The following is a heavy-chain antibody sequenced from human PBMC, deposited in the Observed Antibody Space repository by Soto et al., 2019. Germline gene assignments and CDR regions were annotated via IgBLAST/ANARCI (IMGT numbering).Heavy chain of an antibody. CDR1: GGSIRSGGYY. D-gene: IGHD3-22*01. CDR3: AAYDSSGYYYGFSRDAFDI. V-gene: IGHV4-31*03. J-gene: IGHJ3*02. CDR2: IYYSGST. Sequence: SETLSLTCTVSGGSIRSGGYYWSWIRHHPGKGLEWIGYIYYSGSTYYNPSLKSRVTISVDTSKNQFSLKLSSVTAADTAVYYCAAYDSSGYYYGFSRDAFDIWGQGTMVTVSS.